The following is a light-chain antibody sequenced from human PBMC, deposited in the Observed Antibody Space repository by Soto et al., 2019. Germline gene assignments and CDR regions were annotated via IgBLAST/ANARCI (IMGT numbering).Light chain of an antibody. CDR1: SSNIGSNT. J-gene: IGLJ3*02. Sequence: QSVLTQPPSASGTPGQSVTISCSGSSSNIGSNTVNWYQHLPGTAPKLLIYSNNQRPSGVPDRFSGSKSGASVSLAVSRLQSEDEADYYCATWDDSLNGWVFGGVTKVTVL. CDR2: SNN. CDR3: ATWDDSLNGWV. V-gene: IGLV1-44*01.